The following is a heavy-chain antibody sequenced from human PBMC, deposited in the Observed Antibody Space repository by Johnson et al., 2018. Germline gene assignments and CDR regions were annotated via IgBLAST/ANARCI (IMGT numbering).Heavy chain of an antibody. CDR2: ISDSGGST. Sequence: VQLVESGGGLVQPGGSLRLSCSASGFSFSSYAMTWVRQAPGKGLEWVSAISDSGGSTYYADSVKGRFTIARDNSKNTLYLQMNGLRAEDTAVYYCGRSGWYGQYFQHWGQVTLVTVSS. V-gene: IGHV3-23*04. CDR1: GFSFSSYA. CDR3: GRSGWYGQYFQH. D-gene: IGHD6-13*01. J-gene: IGHJ1*01.